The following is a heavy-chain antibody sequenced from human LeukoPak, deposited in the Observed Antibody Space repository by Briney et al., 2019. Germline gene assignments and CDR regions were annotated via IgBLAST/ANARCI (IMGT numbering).Heavy chain of an antibody. CDR3: ARAPRGSSTWYIVY. V-gene: IGHV1-18*01. J-gene: IGHJ4*02. D-gene: IGHD6-13*01. Sequence: ASVKVSCMASGYTFNSYGISWVRQAPGQGLEWMGWICPYNGNTNYAQKFQGRVTMTTDTSTTTAYMELRSLGSDDTAVYYCARAPRGSSTWYIVYWGQGTLVTVSS. CDR2: ICPYNGNT. CDR1: GYTFNSYG.